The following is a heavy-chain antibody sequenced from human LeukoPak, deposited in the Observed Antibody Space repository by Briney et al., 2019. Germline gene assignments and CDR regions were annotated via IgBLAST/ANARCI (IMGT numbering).Heavy chain of an antibody. J-gene: IGHJ4*02. Sequence: ASVKVSCMASGYTFTGYYMHWVRQAPGQGLEWMGRINPNSGGTNYAQKFQGRVTMTRDTSISTAYMELSSLRSEDTAVYYCAATVTLQRWDFDYWGQGTLVTVSS. CDR1: GYTFTGYY. V-gene: IGHV1-2*06. CDR2: INPNSGGT. CDR3: AATVTLQRWDFDY. D-gene: IGHD4-17*01.